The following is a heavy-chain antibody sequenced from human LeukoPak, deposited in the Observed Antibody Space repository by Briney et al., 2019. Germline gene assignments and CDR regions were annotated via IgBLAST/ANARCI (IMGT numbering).Heavy chain of an antibody. CDR2: IYYTAGA. Sequence: SETLSLTCTVSGGSISSGDYYWSWIRQPPGKGPEWIAYIYYTAGAYYNPSLQSRVTISLDASENQFSLKLSSVTAADTAVYYCARGRRELRYGPDYWGQGTLVTVSS. D-gene: IGHD3-9*01. V-gene: IGHV4-30-4*01. J-gene: IGHJ4*02. CDR3: ARGRRELRYGPDY. CDR1: GGSISSGDYY.